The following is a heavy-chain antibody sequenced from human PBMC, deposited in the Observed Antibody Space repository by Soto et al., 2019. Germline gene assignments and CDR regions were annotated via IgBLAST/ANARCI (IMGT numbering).Heavy chain of an antibody. V-gene: IGHV3-30*18. CDR1: GFTFSSYG. D-gene: IGHD3-22*01. CDR2: ISYDGSNK. CDR3: AKVGSSGYAADY. Sequence: QVQLVESGGGVVQPGRSLRLSCAASGFTFSSYGMHWVRQAPGKGLEWVAVISYDGSNKYYADSVKGRFTISRDNSKNTLYLQMNSLRAEDTAVYYCAKVGSSGYAADYWGQGTLVTVSS. J-gene: IGHJ4*02.